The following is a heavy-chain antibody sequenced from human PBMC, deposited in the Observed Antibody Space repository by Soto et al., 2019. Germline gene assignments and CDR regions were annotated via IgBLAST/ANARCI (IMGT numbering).Heavy chain of an antibody. Sequence: QIQLVQSGPEMKKPGASVKISCKASGYIFVSQAISWVRQAPGQGLEWVAWISPANSYTHSAQKFQDRVTVTADTSTMTAYLDLKSLRSDDTAEYYCARDEGGYDILTGYYKAHHFDYWGQGVPVTVSS. D-gene: IGHD3-9*01. CDR2: ISPANSYT. V-gene: IGHV1-18*01. CDR3: ARDEGGYDILTGYYKAHHFDY. J-gene: IGHJ4*02. CDR1: GYIFVSQA.